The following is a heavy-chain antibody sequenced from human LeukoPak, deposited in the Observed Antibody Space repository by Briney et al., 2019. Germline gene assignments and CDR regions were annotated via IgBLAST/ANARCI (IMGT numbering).Heavy chain of an antibody. J-gene: IGHJ3*02. CDR1: GGSISSGDYY. Sequence: KSGPGLVKPSQTLSLTCTVSGGSISSGDYYWSWIRQPPGKGLEWIGYIYYSGSTNYNPSLKSRVTISVDTSKNQFSLKLSSVTAADTAVYYCARYDSSGYYNDAFDIWGQGTMVTVSS. CDR2: IYYSGST. D-gene: IGHD3-22*01. V-gene: IGHV4-61*08. CDR3: ARYDSSGYYNDAFDI.